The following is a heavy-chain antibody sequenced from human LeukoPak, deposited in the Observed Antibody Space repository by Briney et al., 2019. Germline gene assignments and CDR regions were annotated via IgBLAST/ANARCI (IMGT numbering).Heavy chain of an antibody. CDR1: GFTLRDYW. CDR2: IKQDGSEK. CDR3: ARSYCSGGTCYRGDY. Sequence: GGSLRLSCAASGFTLRDYWMSWVRQAPGKGLEWLANIKQDGSEKYYVDSVKGRFTISRDNAENSLYLQMNGLRADDTAVYYCARSYCSGGTCYRGDYWGQGTLVTVSS. V-gene: IGHV3-7*01. D-gene: IGHD2-15*01. J-gene: IGHJ4*02.